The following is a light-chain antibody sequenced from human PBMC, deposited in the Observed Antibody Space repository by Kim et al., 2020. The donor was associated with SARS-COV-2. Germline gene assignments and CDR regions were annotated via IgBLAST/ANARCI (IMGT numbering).Light chain of an antibody. V-gene: IGKV3-15*01. CDR1: QSVSSN. CDR3: QQYNNWART. CDR2: GAS. Sequence: VSPGEIAPLSGRASQSVSSNLAWYQQKPGQAPRLLIYGASTRATGIPARFSGSGSGTEFTLTISSLQSEDFAVYYCQQYNNWARTFGQGTKVDIK. J-gene: IGKJ1*01.